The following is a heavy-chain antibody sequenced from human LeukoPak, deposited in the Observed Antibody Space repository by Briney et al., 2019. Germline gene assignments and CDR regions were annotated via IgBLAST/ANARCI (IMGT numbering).Heavy chain of an antibody. Sequence: PSETLSLTCAVYGGSFSGYYWSWIRQPPGKGLEWIGEINHSGSTNYNPSLKSRVTISVDTSKNQFSLKLSSVTAADTAVYYCAGGCIRPGYYGSGSYYTWFDPWGQGTLVTVSS. V-gene: IGHV4-34*01. CDR3: AGGCIRPGYYGSGSYYTWFDP. CDR2: INHSGST. D-gene: IGHD3-10*01. J-gene: IGHJ5*02. CDR1: GGSFSGYY.